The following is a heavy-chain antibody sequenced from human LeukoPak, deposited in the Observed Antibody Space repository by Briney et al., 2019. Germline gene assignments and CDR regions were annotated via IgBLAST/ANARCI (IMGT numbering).Heavy chain of an antibody. CDR3: ARDAYGDYYYYYMDV. CDR1: GFTFSSYE. V-gene: IGHV3-48*03. CDR2: ISSSGSTI. D-gene: IGHD4-17*01. J-gene: IGHJ6*03. Sequence: GGSPRLSCAASGFTFSSYEMNWVRQAPGKGLEWVSYISSSGSTIYYADSVKGRFTISRDNAKNSLYLQMNSLRAEDTAVYYCARDAYGDYYYYYMDVWGKGTTVTISS.